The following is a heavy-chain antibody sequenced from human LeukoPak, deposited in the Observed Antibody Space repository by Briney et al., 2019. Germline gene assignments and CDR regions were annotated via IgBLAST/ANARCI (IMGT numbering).Heavy chain of an antibody. CDR2: IYYSGGT. J-gene: IGHJ4*02. D-gene: IGHD1-26*01. V-gene: IGHV4-30-4*08. Sequence: SQTLSLTCTASGGSISSGDYYWSWIRQPPGKGRVWIGYIYYSGGTYYNPSLKSRVTISVDTSKNQFSLKLSSVTAADTAVYYCATSSGSGDYFDYWGQGTLVTVSS. CDR3: ATSSGSGDYFDY. CDR1: GGSISSGDYY.